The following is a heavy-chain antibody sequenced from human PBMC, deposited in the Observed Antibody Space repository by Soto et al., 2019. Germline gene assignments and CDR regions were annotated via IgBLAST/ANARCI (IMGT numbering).Heavy chain of an antibody. D-gene: IGHD1-26*01. V-gene: IGHV3-23*01. CDR3: ARLGATGPFDY. CDR1: GFIFSNYA. J-gene: IGHJ4*02. Sequence: PGGSLRLSCAASGFIFSNYAMSWVRQAPGKGLEWVSTISGSGDITYYADSVKGRFTISRDNSKNTLYLQMNSLRAEDTALYYCARLGATGPFDYWGQGTLVTVSS. CDR2: ISGSGDIT.